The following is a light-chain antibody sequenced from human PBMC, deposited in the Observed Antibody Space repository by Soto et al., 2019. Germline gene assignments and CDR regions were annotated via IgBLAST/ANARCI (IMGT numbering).Light chain of an antibody. CDR2: GAS. V-gene: IGKV3-20*01. Sequence: IVLTQSPGTLSLSPGERATLSCRASQSVSSYLAWYQQKPGQAPRLLIYGASSRATGIPDRFSGSGSGTDFTLTISRLEPEDFAVYYCQQYGSSPRTFGQGTKVESK. CDR1: QSVSSY. J-gene: IGKJ1*01. CDR3: QQYGSSPRT.